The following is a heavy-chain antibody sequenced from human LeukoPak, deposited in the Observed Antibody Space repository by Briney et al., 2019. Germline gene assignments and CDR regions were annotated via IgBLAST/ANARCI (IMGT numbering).Heavy chain of an antibody. CDR2: IKQDGGEK. CDR1: GFTFTTYW. Sequence: PGGSLRLSCAASGFTFTTYWMSWVRQSPVKGLEWVANIKQDGGEKHYVDAVEGRFTISRDNVKNSLYLQMNSLRAEDSAVYYCARYQGGGWDVWGQGTTVTVSS. D-gene: IGHD6-25*01. V-gene: IGHV3-7*01. J-gene: IGHJ6*02. CDR3: ARYQGGGWDV.